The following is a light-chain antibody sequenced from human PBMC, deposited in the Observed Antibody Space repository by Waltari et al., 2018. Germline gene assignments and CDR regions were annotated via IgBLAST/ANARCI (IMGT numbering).Light chain of an antibody. CDR1: SSDVGPYNL. CDR3: CSFAGSSPHVV. J-gene: IGLJ2*01. V-gene: IGLV2-23*01. Sequence: QSALTQPASVSGSPGQSITISCPGTSSDVGPYNLVPWYQLHPGKAPKLIIYESTKRPSGVSSRFSGSKSGNTASLTISGLQAEDEADYYCCSFAGSSPHVVFGGGTKLTVL. CDR2: EST.